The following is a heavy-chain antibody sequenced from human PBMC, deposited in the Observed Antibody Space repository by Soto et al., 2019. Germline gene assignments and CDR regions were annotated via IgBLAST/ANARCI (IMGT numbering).Heavy chain of an antibody. J-gene: IGHJ5*02. V-gene: IGHV4-34*01. Sequence: PSETLSLTCAVYGGSFSGYYWSWIRQPPGKGLEWIGEINHSGSTNYNPSLKSRVTISVDTSKNQFSLKLSSVTAADTAVYYCAGSIAAAPENWFDPWGQRTRVTVSS. D-gene: IGHD6-13*01. CDR3: AGSIAAAPENWFDP. CDR2: INHSGST. CDR1: GGSFSGYY.